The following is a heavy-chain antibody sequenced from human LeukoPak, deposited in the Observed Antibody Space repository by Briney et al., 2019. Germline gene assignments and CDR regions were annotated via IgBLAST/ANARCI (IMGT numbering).Heavy chain of an antibody. Sequence: GASVKVSCKASGYTFTSYGISWVRQAPGQGLEWMGWINPNSGGTNYAQKFQGRVTMARDTSISTAYMELSRLRSDDTAVYYCARVRWLRHYDLGYWGQGTLVTVSS. CDR2: INPNSGGT. D-gene: IGHD5-12*01. J-gene: IGHJ4*02. V-gene: IGHV1-2*02. CDR1: GYTFTSYG. CDR3: ARVRWLRHYDLGY.